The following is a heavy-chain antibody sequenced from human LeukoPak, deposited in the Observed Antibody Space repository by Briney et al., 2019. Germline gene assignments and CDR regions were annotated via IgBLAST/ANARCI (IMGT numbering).Heavy chain of an antibody. D-gene: IGHD7-27*01. CDR3: AKDGNWARFED. CDR2: ISYDGTHE. V-gene: IGHV3-30*04. CDR1: GFTFSSYA. J-gene: IGHJ4*02. Sequence: GTSLRLSCAASGFTFSSYAMHWVRQAPGKGLEWVALISYDGTHEYYADSVKGRFTISRDNSKNMVWLQINSPTAEDTATYYCAKDGNWARFEDWGQGTLVTVSS.